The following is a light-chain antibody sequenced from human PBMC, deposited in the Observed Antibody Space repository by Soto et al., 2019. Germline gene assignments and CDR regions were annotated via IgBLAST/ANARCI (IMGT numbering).Light chain of an antibody. CDR2: KVS. Sequence: DVVMTQSPLSLPVILGQPASIPCRASQSLVYSDGNAYLSWFHQRPGQSPRRLIYKVSNRDSGVPDRFSGSGSGSVFTLKISRVEAEDVGVSYCMQVTHWPITFGQGTRLEI. V-gene: IGKV2-30*01. CDR1: QSLVYSDGNAY. CDR3: MQVTHWPIT. J-gene: IGKJ5*01.